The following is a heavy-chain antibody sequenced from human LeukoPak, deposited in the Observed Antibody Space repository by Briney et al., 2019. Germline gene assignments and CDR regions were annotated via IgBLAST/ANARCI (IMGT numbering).Heavy chain of an antibody. CDR1: RFPFGDYD. Sequence: GGSLRLSCAASRFPFGDYDMSWIRQAPGKGLEWVSYISSSDSRIYCADSVKDRFTISRDNTKNSLYLQMHSLRVEDTAVYYCARENYYGSGSSPGEFDYWGQGTLVTVSS. CDR3: ARENYYGSGSSPGEFDY. J-gene: IGHJ4*02. CDR2: ISSSDSRI. V-gene: IGHV3-11*01. D-gene: IGHD3-10*01.